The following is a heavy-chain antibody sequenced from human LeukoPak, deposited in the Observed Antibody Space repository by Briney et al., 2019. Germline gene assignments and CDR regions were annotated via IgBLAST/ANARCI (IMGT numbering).Heavy chain of an antibody. CDR1: GGSFSGYY. CDR3: AGGRIQLWVYHFDY. Sequence: SETLSLTCAVYGGSFSGYYWSWIRQPPGKGLEWIGEINHSGSTNYNPSLKSRVTISVDTSKNQFSLKLSSVTAADTAVYYCAGGRIQLWVYHFDYWGQGTLVTVSS. V-gene: IGHV4-34*01. D-gene: IGHD5-18*01. J-gene: IGHJ4*02. CDR2: INHSGST.